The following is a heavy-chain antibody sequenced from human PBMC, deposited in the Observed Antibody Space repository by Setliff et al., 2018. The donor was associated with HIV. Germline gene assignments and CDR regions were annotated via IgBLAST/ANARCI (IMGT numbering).Heavy chain of an antibody. CDR1: GGTLSNYA. CDR3: ARGRMAAAGMFIPRALDY. J-gene: IGHJ4*03. CDR2: IIPMFHRT. Sequence: SVKVSCKASGGTLSNYAVNWVRQAPGGGLEWMGEIIPMFHRTQYAQRFQGRVTFTTDESRNIAYMDMSSLRSDDTGIYYCARGRMAAAGMFIPRALDYWGRGTLVTVSS. V-gene: IGHV1-69*05. D-gene: IGHD6-13*01.